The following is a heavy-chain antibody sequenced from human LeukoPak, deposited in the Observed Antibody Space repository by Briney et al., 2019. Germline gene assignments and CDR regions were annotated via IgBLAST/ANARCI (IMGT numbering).Heavy chain of an antibody. CDR1: GGTFSSYA. V-gene: IGHV1-69*06. J-gene: IGHJ4*02. CDR3: ARGTIAVAGYFDY. D-gene: IGHD6-19*01. CDR2: IIPIFGTA. Sequence: SVKVSCKASGGTFSSYAISWVRQAPGQGLGWMGGIIPIFGTANYAQKFQGRVTITADKSTSTAYMELSSLRSEDTAVYYCARGTIAVAGYFDYWGQGTLVTVSS.